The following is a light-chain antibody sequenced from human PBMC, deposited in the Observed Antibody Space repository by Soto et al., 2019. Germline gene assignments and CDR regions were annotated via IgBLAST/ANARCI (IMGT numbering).Light chain of an antibody. V-gene: IGLV1-40*01. CDR3: QSYDSSLSGSHVV. Sequence: QSVLTQPPSVSRAPGQRVTISCTGSSSNIGAGYDVHWYQQLPGTAPKLLIYGNSNRPSGVPDRFSGSKSGTSASLAITGLQAVDEADYHCQSYDSSLSGSHVVFGGGTKVTVL. CDR1: SSNIGAGYD. J-gene: IGLJ2*01. CDR2: GNS.